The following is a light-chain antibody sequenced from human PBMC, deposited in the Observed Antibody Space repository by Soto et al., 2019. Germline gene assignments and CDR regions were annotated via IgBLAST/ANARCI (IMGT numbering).Light chain of an antibody. CDR1: QDITKY. CDR2: DAS. J-gene: IGKJ4*01. V-gene: IGKV1-16*02. Sequence: DIQITHSPSSLSASVGDRVTISCRASQDITKYLAWIQQKRGQAPKSLIYDASSLQSVLPSKFSGSGSGTDVDLAMYCFLREDSATYYGQQYNSDPFPLGGGTKLYI. CDR3: QQYNSDPFP.